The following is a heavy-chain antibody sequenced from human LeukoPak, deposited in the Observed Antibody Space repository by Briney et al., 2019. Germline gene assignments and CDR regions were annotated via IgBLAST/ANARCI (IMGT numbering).Heavy chain of an antibody. D-gene: IGHD6-19*01. V-gene: IGHV3-23*01. Sequence: GGSLRLSCAASGFTFNDYAMSWVRQPPGKGPEWLSAISGSGGSTTYADSVKGRFTTSRDNSKSTLYLQMNSLRAEDTAIYYCAKDLSYPPQWLGYFDYWGQGTLVTVSS. J-gene: IGHJ4*02. CDR2: ISGSGGST. CDR1: GFTFNDYA. CDR3: AKDLSYPPQWLGYFDY.